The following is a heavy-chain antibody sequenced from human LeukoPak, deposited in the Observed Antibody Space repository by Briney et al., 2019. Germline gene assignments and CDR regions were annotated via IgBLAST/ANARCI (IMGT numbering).Heavy chain of an antibody. V-gene: IGHV3-20*04. Sequence: PGGSLRLSCAASGFTFDDYGMSWVRQAPGKGLEWVSGINWNGGSTGYADSVKGRFTISRDNAKNSLYLQMNSLRAEDTALYYCVRVWSPGAADAFDIWGQGTMVTVSS. CDR1: GFTFDDYG. J-gene: IGHJ3*02. D-gene: IGHD1-1*01. CDR3: VRVWSPGAADAFDI. CDR2: INWNGGST.